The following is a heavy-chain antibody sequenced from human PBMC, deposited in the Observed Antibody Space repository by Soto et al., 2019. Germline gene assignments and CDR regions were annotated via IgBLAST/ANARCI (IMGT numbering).Heavy chain of an antibody. D-gene: IGHD3-9*01. CDR2: IYYSGST. J-gene: IGHJ6*03. CDR1: GGSISSYY. Sequence: SETLSLTCTVSGGSISSYYWSWIRQPPGKGLEWIGYIYYSGSTNYNPPLKSRVTISVDTSKNQFSLKLSSVTAADTAVYYCARHGPPYYDILTGYYWTAYYYYMDVWGKGTTVTVSS. V-gene: IGHV4-59*08. CDR3: ARHGPPYYDILTGYYWTAYYYYMDV.